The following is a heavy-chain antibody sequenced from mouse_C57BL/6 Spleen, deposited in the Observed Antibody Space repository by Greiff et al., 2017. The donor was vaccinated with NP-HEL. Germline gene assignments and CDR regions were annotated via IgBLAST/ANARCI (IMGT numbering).Heavy chain of an antibody. CDR1: GYTFTSYW. CDR2: IDPSDSYT. V-gene: IGHV1-69*01. Sequence: QVQLQQPGAELVMPGASVKLSCKASGYTFTSYWMHWVKQRPGQGLEWIGEIDPSDSYTNYNQKFKGKSTLTVDKSSSTAYMQLSSLTSEDSAVYYCARATVVAPPYWYFDVWGTGTTVTVSS. J-gene: IGHJ1*03. CDR3: ARATVVAPPYWYFDV. D-gene: IGHD1-1*01.